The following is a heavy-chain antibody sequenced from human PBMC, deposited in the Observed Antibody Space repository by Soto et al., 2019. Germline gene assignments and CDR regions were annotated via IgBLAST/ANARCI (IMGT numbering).Heavy chain of an antibody. V-gene: IGHV1-8*01. CDR3: ARFDLRITIFGVVIPHGDYYYGMDV. CDR2: MNPNSGNT. Sequence: ASVKVSCKASGYTFTSYDINWVRQATGQGREGMGWMNPNSGNTGYAQKFQGRVTMTRNTSISTAYMELSSLRSEDTAVYYCARFDLRITIFGVVIPHGDYYYGMDVWGQGTTVTVSS. J-gene: IGHJ6*02. D-gene: IGHD3-3*01. CDR1: GYTFTSYD.